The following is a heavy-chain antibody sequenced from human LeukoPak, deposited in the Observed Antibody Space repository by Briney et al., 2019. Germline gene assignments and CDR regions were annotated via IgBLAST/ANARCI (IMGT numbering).Heavy chain of an antibody. CDR1: GGSITSYY. J-gene: IGHJ4*02. CDR3: ARRAVAENYFDY. V-gene: IGHV4-59*08. CDR2: IYSSGST. Sequence: PSETLSLTCTVSGGSITSYYWSWIQQPPGKGLEWIGYIYSSGSTTYNPSLRSRVTISVDTSKNQFSLRLTSVTAAGTAVYYCARRAVAENYFDYWGQGTLVTDSS. D-gene: IGHD6-19*01.